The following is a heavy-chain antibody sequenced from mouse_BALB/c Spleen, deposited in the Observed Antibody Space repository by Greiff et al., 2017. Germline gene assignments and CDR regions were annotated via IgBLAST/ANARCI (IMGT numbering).Heavy chain of an antibody. CDR1: GYSITSDYA. D-gene: IGHD2-10*02. J-gene: IGHJ3*01. Sequence: EVMLVESGPGLVKPSQSLSLTCTVTGYSITSDYAWNWIRQFPGNKLEWMGYISYSGSTSYNPSLKSRISITRDTSKNQFFLQLNSVTTEDTATYYCARSYGNHYRWFAYWGQGTLVTVSA. CDR2: ISYSGST. CDR3: ARSYGNHYRWFAY. V-gene: IGHV3-2*02.